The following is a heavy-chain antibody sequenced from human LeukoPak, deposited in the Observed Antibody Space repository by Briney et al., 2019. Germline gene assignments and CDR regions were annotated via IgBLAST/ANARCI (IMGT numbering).Heavy chain of an antibody. Sequence: SETLSLTCTVSGGSISSRSDYWGWIRQPPGKGLEWLGSVYYSGNTYYNPSLKSRVTISVDTSKNQIPLKLSSVTAADTAMYYCARTFYNESSGYYPGPWGQGTLVTVSS. CDR3: ARTFYNESSGYYPGP. D-gene: IGHD3-22*01. V-gene: IGHV4-39*01. CDR1: GGSISSRSDY. CDR2: VYYSGNT. J-gene: IGHJ5*02.